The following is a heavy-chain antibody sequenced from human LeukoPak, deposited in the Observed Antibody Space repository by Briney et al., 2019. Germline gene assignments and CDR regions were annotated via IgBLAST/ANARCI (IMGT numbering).Heavy chain of an antibody. V-gene: IGHV4-59*12. D-gene: IGHD6-6*01. CDR1: SGSLSTYY. Sequence: SETLSLTCTVSSGSLSTYYWSWIRQPPGKGLEWIGYIYYSGSSNYNPSLKSRVTMSLDTSKNQFSLKLNSVTAADTAVYYCVRRVAVRGFYGFDIWGQGTMVTVSS. CDR3: VRRVAVRGFYGFDI. CDR2: IYYSGSS. J-gene: IGHJ3*02.